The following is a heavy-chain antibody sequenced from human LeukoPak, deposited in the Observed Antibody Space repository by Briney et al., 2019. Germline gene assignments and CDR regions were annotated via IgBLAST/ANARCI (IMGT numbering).Heavy chain of an antibody. J-gene: IGHJ4*02. CDR1: GGSIRSYY. CDR3: ARTGSTVTMLYPFDH. V-gene: IGHV4-59*01. Sequence: PSETLSLTCTVSGGSIRSYYWSWIRQPPGKGLEWIGYIYYSGSTNYNPSLKSRVSISVDTSKNQFSLKLSSVTAAGTALYYCARTGSTVTMLYPFDHWGQGTLVTVSS. CDR2: IYYSGST. D-gene: IGHD4-17*01.